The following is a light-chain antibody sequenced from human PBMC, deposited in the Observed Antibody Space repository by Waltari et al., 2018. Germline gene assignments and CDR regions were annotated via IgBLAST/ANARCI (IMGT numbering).Light chain of an antibody. CDR1: SSDVGGYKF. Sequence: QSALTQPPSASGSPGQSVTISCTGTSSDVGGYKFVSWYQQHPGRAPKLMIYEVNQRPSGVTDRCSGSKSGNTASLTVSGRQAEDEADYYCSSYAGSNNLVFGTGTKVTVL. J-gene: IGLJ1*01. CDR2: EVN. V-gene: IGLV2-8*01. CDR3: SSYAGSNNLV.